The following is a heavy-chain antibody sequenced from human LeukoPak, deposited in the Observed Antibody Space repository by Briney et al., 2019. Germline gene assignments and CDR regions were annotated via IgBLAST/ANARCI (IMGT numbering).Heavy chain of an antibody. V-gene: IGHV3-21*01. CDR2: IGGSSNFV. Sequence: PGGSLRLSCAASGFTFSSYTMNWVRQAPGKGLEWVSSIGGSSNFVFYADSVKGRFTISRDNAKNSLYLQMNSLRVEDTAMYYCARVQGERRDYWGQGTLVTVSS. J-gene: IGHJ4*02. CDR1: GFTFSSYT. D-gene: IGHD3-16*01. CDR3: ARVQGERRDY.